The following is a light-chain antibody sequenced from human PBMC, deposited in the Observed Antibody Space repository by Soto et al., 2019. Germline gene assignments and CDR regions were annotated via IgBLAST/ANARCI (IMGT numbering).Light chain of an antibody. CDR3: SSYTASSTWV. CDR2: EVS. V-gene: IGLV2-14*01. CDR1: NSNMGRNY. J-gene: IGLJ3*02. Sequence: QSVLTQTPSASGTPGQRVTISCSGSNSNMGRNYVSWYQISPGKAPKLIIYEVSNRPSGVSDRFSGSRSGNTASLAISGLQPEDEADYYCSSYTASSTWVFGGGTKLTVL.